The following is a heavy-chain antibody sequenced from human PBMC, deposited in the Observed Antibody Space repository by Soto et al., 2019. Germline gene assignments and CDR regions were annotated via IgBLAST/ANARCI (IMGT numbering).Heavy chain of an antibody. V-gene: IGHV6-1*01. D-gene: IGHD6-13*01. CDR3: AGGEQQLPRGWFDP. J-gene: IGHJ5*02. CDR2: TYYRSKWYN. CDR1: GDSVSSNSAA. Sequence: PSQTLSLTCAISGDSVSSNSAAWNWIRQSPSRGLEWLGRTYYRSKWYNDYAVSVKSRITINPDTSKNQFSLQLNSVTPEDTAVYYCAGGEQQLPRGWFDPWGQGTLVTVSS.